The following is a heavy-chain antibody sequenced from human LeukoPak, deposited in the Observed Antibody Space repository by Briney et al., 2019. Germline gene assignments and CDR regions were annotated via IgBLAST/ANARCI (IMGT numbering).Heavy chain of an antibody. CDR2: INWNGGIT. CDR1: GFTFDDYV. Sequence: PGGSLRLSCAASGFTFDDYVMSWVRQAPGKGLEWVSGINWNGGITGYADSVKGRFTISRDNDKNSLYLQMNSLRDEDTAVYYCARDRSAMITFGGVIVIPNNWFDPWGQGTLVTVSS. D-gene: IGHD3-16*02. J-gene: IGHJ5*02. V-gene: IGHV3-20*04. CDR3: ARDRSAMITFGGVIVIPNNWFDP.